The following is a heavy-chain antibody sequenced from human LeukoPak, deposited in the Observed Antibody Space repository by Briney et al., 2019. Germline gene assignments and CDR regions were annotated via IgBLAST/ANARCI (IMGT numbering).Heavy chain of an antibody. CDR3: ARDSYYYGSGSYYFDY. CDR1: GVSISSYY. J-gene: IGHJ4*02. V-gene: IGHV4-4*07. Sequence: SETLSLTCTVSGVSISSYYWSWIRQPAGKGLEWIGRIYTSGSTNYNPSLKSRVTMSVDTSKNQFSLKLSSVTAADTAVYYCARDSYYYGSGSYYFDYWGQGTLVTVSS. CDR2: IYTSGST. D-gene: IGHD3-10*01.